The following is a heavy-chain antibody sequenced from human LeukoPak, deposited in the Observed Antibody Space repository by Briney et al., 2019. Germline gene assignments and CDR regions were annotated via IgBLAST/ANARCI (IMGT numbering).Heavy chain of an antibody. CDR1: GLTLKSYW. CDR2: IKEDGREK. V-gene: IGHV3-7*03. CDR3: ARNLPGFDY. J-gene: IGHJ4*02. Sequence: TGGSLRLSCAASGLTLKSYWMSGVRQAPGKGLDGVAKIKEDGREKHYVDFVKGRFTISRDNAQNSLYLQNNSLSGEDTAIYYCARNLPGFDYWGQGTLVTVSS.